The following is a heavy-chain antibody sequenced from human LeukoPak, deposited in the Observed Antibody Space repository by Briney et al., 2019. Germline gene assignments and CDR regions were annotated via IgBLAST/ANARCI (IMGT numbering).Heavy chain of an antibody. J-gene: IGHJ4*02. CDR3: ARDSDSSGYPSLDY. CDR2: ISSSSSYI. D-gene: IGHD3-22*01. Sequence: GGSLRLSCAASGFTFSSYSMNWVRQAPGKGLEWVSSISSSSSYIYYADSVKARFTISRDNAKNSLYLQMNSLRAEDTAVYYCARDSDSSGYPSLDYWGQGTLVTVSS. CDR1: GFTFSSYS. V-gene: IGHV3-21*01.